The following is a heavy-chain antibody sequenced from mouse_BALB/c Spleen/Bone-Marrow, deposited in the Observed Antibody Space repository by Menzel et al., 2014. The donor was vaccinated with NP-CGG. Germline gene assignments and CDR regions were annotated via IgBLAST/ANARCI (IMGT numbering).Heavy chain of an antibody. D-gene: IGHD4-1*01. CDR3: ARKEGFWGTFAY. J-gene: IGHJ3*01. CDR1: GYTFSSYW. CDR2: ILPGSGST. V-gene: IGHV1-9*01. Sequence: QVQLQQSGAELMKPGASVKTSCKATGYTFSSYWIEWVKQRPGHGLEWIGEILPGSGSTKYNEKFKGKATFTADTSSNTAYMQLSSLTSEDSAVYYCARKEGFWGTFAYWGKGTLVTVSA.